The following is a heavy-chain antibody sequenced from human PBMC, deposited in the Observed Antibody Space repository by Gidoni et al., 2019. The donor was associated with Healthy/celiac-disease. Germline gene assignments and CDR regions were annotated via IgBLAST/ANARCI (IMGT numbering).Heavy chain of an antibody. CDR2: IYPGDSDT. J-gene: IGHJ3*02. Sequence: EVQLVQSGAEVTKPGSSLKISCKGSGYSFPSYWIGWVRPMPGKGQEWMGIIYPGDSDTRYSLSFQGQGTISADKSISTAYLQWSSLKASDTAMYYCARGMATIFADAFDIWGQGTMVTVSS. D-gene: IGHD5-12*01. V-gene: IGHV5-51*01. CDR1: GYSFPSYW. CDR3: ARGMATIFADAFDI.